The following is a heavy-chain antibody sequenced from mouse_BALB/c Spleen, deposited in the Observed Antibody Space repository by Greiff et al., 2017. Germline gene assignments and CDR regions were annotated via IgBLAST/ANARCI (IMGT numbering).Heavy chain of an antibody. CDR1: GFTFSSYT. Sequence: EVKLVESGGGLVQPGGSLKLSCAASGFTFSSYTMSWVRQTPEKRLEWVAYISNGGGSTYYPDTVKGRFTISRDNAKNTLYLQMSSLKSEDTAMYYCARHNTARGRAMDYWGQGTSVTVSS. CDR3: ARHNTARGRAMDY. CDR2: ISNGGGST. J-gene: IGHJ4*01. D-gene: IGHD3-1*01. V-gene: IGHV5-12-2*01.